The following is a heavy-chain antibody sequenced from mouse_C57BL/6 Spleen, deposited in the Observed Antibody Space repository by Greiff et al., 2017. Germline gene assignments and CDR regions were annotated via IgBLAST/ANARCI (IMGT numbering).Heavy chain of an antibody. CDR3: ARSGTGVYYFDY. J-gene: IGHJ2*01. V-gene: IGHV1-80*01. CDR1: GYAFSSYW. CDR2: IYPGDGDT. Sequence: QVQLQQSGAELVKPGASVKISCKASGYAFSSYWMNWVKQRPGKGLEWIGQIYPGDGDTNYNGKFKGKATLTADKSSSTAYMQLSRLTSEDSAVYFCARSGTGVYYFDYWGQGTTLTVSS. D-gene: IGHD4-1*01.